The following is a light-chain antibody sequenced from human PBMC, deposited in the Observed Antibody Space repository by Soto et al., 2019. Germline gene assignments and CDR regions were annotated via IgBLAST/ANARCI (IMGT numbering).Light chain of an antibody. CDR1: QTITTY. Sequence: DIQMTQSPSSLSASFGDIVTITCRASQTITTYLNWYQHKPGKAPNLLIHTASTLQSGVPSRFSGSGSGTEFTLTISSLQPDDFATYYCQHYNSYSEAFGQGTKVDIK. J-gene: IGKJ1*01. CDR2: TAS. CDR3: QHYNSYSEA. V-gene: IGKV1-9*01.